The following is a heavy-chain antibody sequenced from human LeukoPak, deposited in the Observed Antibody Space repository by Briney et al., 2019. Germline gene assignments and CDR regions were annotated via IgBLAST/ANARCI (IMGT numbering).Heavy chain of an antibody. Sequence: ASVKASCKASGYTFTGYYMHWVRQAPGQGLEWMGRINPNSGGTNYAQKFQGRVTMTRDTSISTAYMELSRLRSDDTAVYYCARIPEYYYDSSGYYTDWFDPWGQGTLVTVSS. V-gene: IGHV1-2*06. D-gene: IGHD3-22*01. CDR3: ARIPEYYYDSSGYYTDWFDP. J-gene: IGHJ5*02. CDR2: INPNSGGT. CDR1: GYTFTGYY.